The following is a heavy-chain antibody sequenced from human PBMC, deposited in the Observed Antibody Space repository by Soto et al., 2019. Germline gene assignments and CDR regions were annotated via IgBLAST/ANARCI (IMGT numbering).Heavy chain of an antibody. CDR3: VRAPSGSYPEFDY. Sequence: GGSLRLSCAASGFIFRSYTMHWVRQAPGKGLEWVGVITYDGSNEYCADSVKGRFTISRDNSRNTLYLQMNSLRPDDTAVYHCVRAPSGSYPEFDYWGQGTLVTVSS. CDR2: ITYDGSNE. CDR1: GFIFRSYT. D-gene: IGHD1-26*01. V-gene: IGHV3-30-3*01. J-gene: IGHJ4*02.